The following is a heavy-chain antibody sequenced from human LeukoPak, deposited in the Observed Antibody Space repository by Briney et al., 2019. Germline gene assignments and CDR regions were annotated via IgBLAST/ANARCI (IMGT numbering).Heavy chain of an antibody. V-gene: IGHV1-18*01. J-gene: IGHJ5*02. D-gene: IGHD3-10*01. Sequence: ASVKVSCKASGYTFTSYGISWVRQAPGQGLEWMGWISAYNGNTNYAQKLQGRVTMTTDTSTSTAYMELRSLRSDDTAVYYCARQMYGSGSNWFDPWGQGTLVTVSS. CDR3: ARQMYGSGSNWFDP. CDR1: GYTFTSYG. CDR2: ISAYNGNT.